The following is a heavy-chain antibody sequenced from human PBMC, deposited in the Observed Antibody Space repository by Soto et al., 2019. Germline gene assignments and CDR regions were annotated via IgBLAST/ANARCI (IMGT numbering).Heavy chain of an antibody. V-gene: IGHV5-51*01. J-gene: IGHJ6*03. CDR2: IYPGDSDT. Sequence: PGESLKISCKGSGYSFTSYWIGWVRQMPGKGLEWMGIIYPGDSDTRYSPSFQGQVTISADKSISTAYLQWSSLKASDTAMYYCATSPPHGSGIWGPNKLDDYYMDVWGKGTTVTVSS. CDR1: GYSFTSYW. CDR3: ATSPPHGSGIWGPNKLDDYYMDV. D-gene: IGHD3-10*01.